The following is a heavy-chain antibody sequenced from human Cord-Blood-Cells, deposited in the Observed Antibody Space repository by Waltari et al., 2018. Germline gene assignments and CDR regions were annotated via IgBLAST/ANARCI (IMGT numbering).Heavy chain of an antibody. Sequence: QVQLVQSGAEVKKPGASVKVSSKASGYTFTGHYMHWGRQAPGQGLEWMGWINTNSGGTNYAQKFQGRVTMTRDTSISTAYMELSRLRSDDTAVYYCARIISGSYGGMDVWGQGTTVTVSS. CDR2: INTNSGGT. V-gene: IGHV1-2*02. D-gene: IGHD1-26*01. J-gene: IGHJ6*02. CDR3: ARIISGSYGGMDV. CDR1: GYTFTGHY.